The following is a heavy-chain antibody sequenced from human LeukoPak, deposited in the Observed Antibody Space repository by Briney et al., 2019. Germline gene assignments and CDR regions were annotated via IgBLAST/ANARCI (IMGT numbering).Heavy chain of an antibody. D-gene: IGHD4-23*01. CDR2: ITPYNGNT. CDR3: AREYGGNPGLFGY. J-gene: IGHJ4*02. Sequence: GASVKVSCKASGYTFIGYSISWVRQAPGHGLEWMGWITPYNGNTNYVQNFQVRVTMTTDTSTSTAYMELRSLRSDDTAVYYCAREYGGNPGLFGYWGQGTLVTVSS. V-gene: IGHV1-18*01. CDR1: GYTFIGYS.